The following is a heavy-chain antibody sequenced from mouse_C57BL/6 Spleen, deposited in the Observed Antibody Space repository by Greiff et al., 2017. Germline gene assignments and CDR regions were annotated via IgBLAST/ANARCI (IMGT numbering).Heavy chain of an antibody. V-gene: IGHV10-3*01. CDR3: VRDWDVMDY. Sequence: EVMLVESGGGLVQPKGSLKLSCAASGFTFNTYAMHWVRQAPGKGLEWVARIRSKSSNYATYYAVSVKDRFTISRNDSQSMLYLQMNNQKTEDTSVYYCVRDWDVMDYWGQGTSVTVSS. CDR2: IRSKSSNYAT. D-gene: IGHD4-1*01. J-gene: IGHJ4*01. CDR1: GFTFNTYA.